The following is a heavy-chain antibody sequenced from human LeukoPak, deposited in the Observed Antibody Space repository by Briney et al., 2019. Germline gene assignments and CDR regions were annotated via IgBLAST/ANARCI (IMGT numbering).Heavy chain of an antibody. CDR2: IYYSGST. J-gene: IGHJ3*02. Sequence: SETLSPTCTVSGGSISSYYWSWIRQPPGKGLEWIGHIYYSGSTNYNPSLKSRVTISLDRSKDHFSLKLSSVTAADTAVYYCARVNAVIGGNAFDIWGQGTMVTVSS. V-gene: IGHV4-59*01. D-gene: IGHD3-22*01. CDR3: ARVNAVIGGNAFDI. CDR1: GGSISSYY.